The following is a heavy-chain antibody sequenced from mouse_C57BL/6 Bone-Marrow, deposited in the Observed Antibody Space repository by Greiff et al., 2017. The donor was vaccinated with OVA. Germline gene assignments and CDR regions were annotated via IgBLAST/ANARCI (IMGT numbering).Heavy chain of an antibody. CDR2: ISSGSSTI. V-gene: IGHV5-17*01. J-gene: IGHJ4*01. CDR3: ARGTVVEDYAMDY. Sequence: EVQGVESGGGLVKPGGSLKLSCAASGFTFSASGMHWVRQAPETGLEWVAYISSGSSTIYYADTVKGRFTISRDNAKNTLFLQMTSLRSEDTAMYYCARGTVVEDYAMDYWGQGTSVTVSS. D-gene: IGHD1-1*01. CDR1: GFTFSASG.